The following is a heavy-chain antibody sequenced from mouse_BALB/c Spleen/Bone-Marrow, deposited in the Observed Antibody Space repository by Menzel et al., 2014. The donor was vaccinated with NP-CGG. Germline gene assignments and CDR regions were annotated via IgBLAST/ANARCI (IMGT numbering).Heavy chain of an antibody. CDR1: GYSFTGYF. J-gene: IGHJ1*01. Sequence: EVQLQQSGPELVKPGASVKISCKASGYSFTGYFMNWVMQSHGKSLEWIGRINPYNGDTFYNQKFKGKATLTVDKFSSTAHMELRSLASEDSAVYYCARVTTDWYFDVWGAGTTVTVSS. CDR2: INPYNGDT. D-gene: IGHD1-1*01. V-gene: IGHV1-20*02. CDR3: ARVTTDWYFDV.